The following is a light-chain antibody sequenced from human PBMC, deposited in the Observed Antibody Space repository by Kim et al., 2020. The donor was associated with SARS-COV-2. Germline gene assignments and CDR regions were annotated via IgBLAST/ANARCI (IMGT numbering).Light chain of an antibody. J-gene: IGLJ3*02. CDR1: SSNSGAYD. V-gene: IGLV1-40*01. Sequence: RVTISCTGSSSNSGAYDVHWYQPLPGTAPKLLIFGDSNRPSGVPDRFSGSKSGTSASLAITGLQAEDEADYYCQSYDSRLSDSWVFGGGTQLTVL. CDR2: GDS. CDR3: QSYDSRLSDSWV.